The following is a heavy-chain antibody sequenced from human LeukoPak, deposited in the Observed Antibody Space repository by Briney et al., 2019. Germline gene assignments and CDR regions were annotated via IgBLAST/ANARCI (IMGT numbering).Heavy chain of an antibody. J-gene: IGHJ5*02. Sequence: SETLSLTCTVSGGSISSYYWSWIRQPPGKGLEWIGYIYYSGSTNYNPSLKSRVTISVDTSKNQFSLKLSSVTAADTAVYYCARGYCSSTSCYTANWFDPWGQGTLDTVSS. D-gene: IGHD2-2*02. CDR3: ARGYCSSTSCYTANWFDP. CDR1: GGSISSYY. V-gene: IGHV4-59*01. CDR2: IYYSGST.